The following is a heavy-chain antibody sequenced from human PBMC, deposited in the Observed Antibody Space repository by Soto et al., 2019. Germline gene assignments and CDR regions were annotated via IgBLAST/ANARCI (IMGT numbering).Heavy chain of an antibody. D-gene: IGHD2-21*01. CDR2: ISSSSSTI. V-gene: IGHV3-48*02. Sequence: QPGGSLRLSCAASGFTFSSYSMNWVRQAPGKGLEWVSYISSSSSTIYYADSVKGRFTISRDNAKNSLYLQMNSLRDEDTAVYYCARVVGGDPDEYYYYGMDVWGQGTTVTVSS. J-gene: IGHJ6*02. CDR3: ARVVGGDPDEYYYYGMDV. CDR1: GFTFSSYS.